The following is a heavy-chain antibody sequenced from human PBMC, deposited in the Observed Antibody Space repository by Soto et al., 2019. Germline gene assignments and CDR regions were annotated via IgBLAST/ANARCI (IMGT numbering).Heavy chain of an antibody. V-gene: IGHV4-39*02. D-gene: IGHD1-1*01. Sequence: SETLSLTCTVSGGSISSSSDYWGWIRQPPGKGLEWIGSIYYSGSTYYNPSLKSRVTISVDTSKNQFSLKLSSVTAADTAVYYCARDGSGTILGWFDSWGQGTLVTVSS. CDR3: ARDGSGTILGWFDS. J-gene: IGHJ5*01. CDR1: GGSISSSSDY. CDR2: IYYSGST.